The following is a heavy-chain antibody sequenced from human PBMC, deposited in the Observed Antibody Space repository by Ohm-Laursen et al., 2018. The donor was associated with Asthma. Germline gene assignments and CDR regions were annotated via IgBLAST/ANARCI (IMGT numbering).Heavy chain of an antibody. V-gene: IGHV4-59*01. CDR1: GCSINNFY. CDR3: ARGVVCRTTPNWFDP. D-gene: IGHD2/OR15-2a*01. CDR2: IHDSGNT. Sequence: SVSLSFTSTGSGCSINNFYWHCLRQPPGKGLVWIGYIHDSGNTQYNPSLKRRVTISLDTSKRQFSLSLNSASGADAAVYYCARGVVCRTTPNWFDPWGQGTLVTVSS. J-gene: IGHJ5*02.